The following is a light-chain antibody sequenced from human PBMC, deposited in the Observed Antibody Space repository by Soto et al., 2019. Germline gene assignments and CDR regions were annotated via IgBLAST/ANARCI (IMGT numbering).Light chain of an antibody. CDR1: SSNIGAGYD. CDR2: GDT. Sequence: QSVLTQPPSVSGAPGQRVTTSCTGSSSNIGAGYDVHWYQQLPGTAPKLLIYGDTNRPSGVPDRFSGSKSATSASLAITGLQAEDEADYYCQSYESSPSGYVFGTGTKVTVL. CDR3: QSYESSPSGYV. J-gene: IGLJ1*01. V-gene: IGLV1-40*01.